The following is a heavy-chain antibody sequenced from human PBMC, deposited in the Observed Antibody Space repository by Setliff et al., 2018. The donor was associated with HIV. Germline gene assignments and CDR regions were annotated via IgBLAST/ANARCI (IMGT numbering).Heavy chain of an antibody. CDR3: ARIGSGWSVGWFDP. J-gene: IGHJ5*02. CDR1: SGSISSSSYY. V-gene: IGHV4-39*07. CDR2: IDASANT. D-gene: IGHD6-13*01. Sequence: SETLSLTCTVSSGSISSSSYYWGWIRQPPGKGLEWIGSIDASANTYYIPSLKSRATISIDTSKNQLSLKLRSVTAADTAVYYCARIGSGWSVGWFDPWGQGTLVTVSS.